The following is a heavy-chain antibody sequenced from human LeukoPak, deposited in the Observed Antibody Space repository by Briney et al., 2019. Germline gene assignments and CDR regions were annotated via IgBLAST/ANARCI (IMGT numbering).Heavy chain of an antibody. CDR3: ARGRRYYDISTGYVGEYYFDY. D-gene: IGHD3-9*01. CDR1: GGSISSYY. CDR2: IYYSGST. J-gene: IGHJ4*02. Sequence: PSETLSLTCTVSGGSISSYYWSWIRQPPGKGLEWIGYIYYSGSTNYNPSLKSRVTISVDTSKNQFSLKLSSVTAADTAVYYCARGRRYYDISTGYVGEYYFDYWGQGTLVTVSS. V-gene: IGHV4-59*01.